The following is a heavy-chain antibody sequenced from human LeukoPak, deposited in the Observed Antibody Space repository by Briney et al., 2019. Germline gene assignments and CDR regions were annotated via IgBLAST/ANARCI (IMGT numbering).Heavy chain of an antibody. Sequence: SETLSLTCTVSGGSISSGGYYWSWIRQHPGKGLEWIGYIYYSGSTYYNPPLKSRVTISVDTSKNQFSLKLSSVTAADTAVYYCERYSSGWYSSADDYWGQGTLVTVSS. J-gene: IGHJ4*02. D-gene: IGHD6-19*01. CDR3: ERYSSGWYSSADDY. CDR1: GGSISSGGYY. V-gene: IGHV4-31*03. CDR2: IYYSGST.